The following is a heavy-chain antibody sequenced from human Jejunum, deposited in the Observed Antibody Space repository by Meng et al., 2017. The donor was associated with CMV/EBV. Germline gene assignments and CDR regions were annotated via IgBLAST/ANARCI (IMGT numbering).Heavy chain of an antibody. CDR2: VYYSGNT. Sequence: GGTVSTYYWSWSRQPPGKGLEWIGYVYYSGNTKYNPSLKSRVIVSLDTSKNQFSLKLSSVTAADTAMYYCARSGGVSPRRTYFDYWGQGTRVTVSS. CDR3: ARSGGVSPRRTYFDY. J-gene: IGHJ4*02. CDR1: GGTVSTYY. D-gene: IGHD3-16*01. V-gene: IGHV4-59*02.